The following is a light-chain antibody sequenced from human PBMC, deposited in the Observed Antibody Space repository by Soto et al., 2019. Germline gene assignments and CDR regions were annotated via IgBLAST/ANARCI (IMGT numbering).Light chain of an antibody. CDR1: RIVISNY. V-gene: IGKV3-20*01. CDR2: GAS. J-gene: IGKJ2*03. CDR3: QKYDTSPYS. Sequence: ESVLAQSPGTLSLSPGAGATLSCRSSRIVISNYLAWYQKKPGQAPRLLIYGASNSATGVPDRFSGSGSGTDFTLTIRGLKSEDFAVYFCQKYDTSPYSFGQWTKLEIK.